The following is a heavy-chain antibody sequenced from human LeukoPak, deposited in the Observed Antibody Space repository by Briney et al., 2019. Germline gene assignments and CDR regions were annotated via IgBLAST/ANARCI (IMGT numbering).Heavy chain of an antibody. CDR1: GFTFTSYP. CDR3: AKDAYRYYDSSDYYRPYYFDY. V-gene: IGHV3-23*01. D-gene: IGHD3-22*01. Sequence: GGSLRLSCSASGFTFTSYPMTWVRQAPGKGLEWVSSVSGSAGRTYYADSVKGRFTIPRDNSKNTLYLQMNSLRAEDTAVYYCAKDAYRYYDSSDYYRPYYFDYWGQGTLVTVSS. J-gene: IGHJ4*02. CDR2: VSGSAGRT.